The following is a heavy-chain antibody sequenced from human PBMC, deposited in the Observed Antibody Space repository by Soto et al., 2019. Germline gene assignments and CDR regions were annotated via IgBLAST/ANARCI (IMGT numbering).Heavy chain of an antibody. V-gene: IGHV5-51*01. CDR3: AGGGVRGVVTRTRDYYGMDV. D-gene: IGHD3-10*01. J-gene: IGHJ6*02. Sequence: GESLKISCKGSGYNFTNYWIGWVRQMPGKGLESMGIIYPGDSDTRYSPSFQGQVTISADKSISTAYLQWSSLKASDTAMYYCAGGGVRGVVTRTRDYYGMDVWGRGTTVTVSS. CDR2: IYPGDSDT. CDR1: GYNFTNYW.